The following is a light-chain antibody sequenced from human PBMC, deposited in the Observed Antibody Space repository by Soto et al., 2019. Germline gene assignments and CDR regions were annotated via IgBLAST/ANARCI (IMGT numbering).Light chain of an antibody. CDR2: DAS. CDR3: QQRRTWPPGVT. Sequence: ELVLTQAPTTLSLSPGEKAILSCCASQRVGTYLAWYQQKVGQAPRLLIHDASNRATGIPARFSGSGSGTEFTLTISSLEPEDFAVYYCQQRRTWPPGVTFGQGTRLEIK. V-gene: IGKV3-11*01. J-gene: IGKJ5*01. CDR1: QRVGTY.